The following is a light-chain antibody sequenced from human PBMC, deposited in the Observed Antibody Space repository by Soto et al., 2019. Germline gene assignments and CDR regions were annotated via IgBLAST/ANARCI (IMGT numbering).Light chain of an antibody. CDR2: KAS. CDR3: QQLNSYLIT. Sequence: DIQMTQSPSSLSASVGDRVTITFQASQDISNYLNWYQQKPGKAPKLLIYKASTLKSGVPSRFSGSGSGTEFTLTISSLQPDDFATYYCQQLNSYLITFGQGTRLE. J-gene: IGKJ5*01. CDR1: QDISNY. V-gene: IGKV1-9*01.